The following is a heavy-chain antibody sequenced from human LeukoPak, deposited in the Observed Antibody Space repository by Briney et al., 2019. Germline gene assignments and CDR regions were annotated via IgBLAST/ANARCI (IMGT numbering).Heavy chain of an antibody. D-gene: IGHD2-2*01. J-gene: IGHJ4*02. CDR2: IYVDGRTT. CDR1: GFTLSSYW. V-gene: IGHV3-74*01. Sequence: GGSLRLSCAASGFTLSSYWMHWVRQGPGKGLVWVSRIYVDGRTTTYADSVKGRFTISRDNAKNTLYLQMNSLRAEDTAVYYCVRESCTSTSCPFDYWGQGTLVTVSS. CDR3: VRESCTSTSCPFDY.